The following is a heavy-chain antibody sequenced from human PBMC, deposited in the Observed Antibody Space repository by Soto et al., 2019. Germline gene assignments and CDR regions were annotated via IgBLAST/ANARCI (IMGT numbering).Heavy chain of an antibody. CDR3: AKGGVYCTNGVCYRVDYYGMDV. J-gene: IGHJ6*02. CDR2: ISYDGSNK. Sequence: QVLLVESGGGVVQPGRSLRLSCAASGFTFSSYGMHWVRQAPGKGLEWVAVISYDGSNKYYADSVKGRFTISRDNSKNTLYLQMNSLRAEDTAVYYCAKGGVYCTNGVCYRVDYYGMDVWGQGTTVTVSS. V-gene: IGHV3-30*18. D-gene: IGHD2-8*01. CDR1: GFTFSSYG.